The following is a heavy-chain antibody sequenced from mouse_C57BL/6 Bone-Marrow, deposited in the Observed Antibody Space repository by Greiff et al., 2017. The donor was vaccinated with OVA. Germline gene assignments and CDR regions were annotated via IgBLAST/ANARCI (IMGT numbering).Heavy chain of an antibody. Sequence: VQLQQSGAELVRPGASVKLSCTASGFNIKDDYMHWVKQRNEQGLEWIGWIDPENGDTVYASKFQGKATITADTSSNTAYLQLSSLTSWDTAVYYCTPWFAYWGKGTLVTVSA. CDR3: TPWFAY. CDR1: GFNIKDDY. J-gene: IGHJ3*01. V-gene: IGHV14-4*01. CDR2: IDPENGDT.